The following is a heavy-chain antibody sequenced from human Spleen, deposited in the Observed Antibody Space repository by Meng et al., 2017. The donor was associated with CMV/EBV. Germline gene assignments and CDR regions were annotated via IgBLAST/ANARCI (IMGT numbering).Heavy chain of an antibody. Sequence: FSDLSLSDTGVGVGWIRQPPGKALEWLALIFWNDDKRYSPPLRSRLTITKDTSKNEVLLTMTNMDPVDTGTYYCARTIFGMFIGPFDYWGQGALVTVSS. D-gene: IGHD3-3*01. J-gene: IGHJ4*02. CDR3: ARTIFGMFIGPFDY. V-gene: IGHV2-5*01. CDR2: IFWNDDK. CDR1: DLSLSDTGVG.